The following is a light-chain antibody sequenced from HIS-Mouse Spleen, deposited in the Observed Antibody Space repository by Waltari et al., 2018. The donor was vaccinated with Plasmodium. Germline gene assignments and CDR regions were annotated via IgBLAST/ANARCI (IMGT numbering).Light chain of an antibody. J-gene: IGKJ4*01. V-gene: IGKV3-15*01. CDR3: QQYNNWPPLT. Sequence: EIVMTQSPATLSVSPGERATLPCRASQSVSSNLAWYQQKPGQAPRFLIYGASTRATGIPARFSGSGSGKEFTLTISSLQSEDFAVYYCQQYNNWPPLTFGGGTKVEIK. CDR1: QSVSSN. CDR2: GAS.